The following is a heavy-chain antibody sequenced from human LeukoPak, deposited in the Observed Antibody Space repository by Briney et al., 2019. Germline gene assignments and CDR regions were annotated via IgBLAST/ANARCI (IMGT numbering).Heavy chain of an antibody. CDR2: IYTSGST. CDR1: GGSISSYY. D-gene: IGHD3-10*01. CDR3: ARSISGSRFDY. J-gene: IGHJ4*02. Sequence: PSETLSLTRTVSGGSISSYYWSWIRQPAGKGLEWIGRIYTSGSTNYNPSLKSRVTMSVDTSKNQFSPKLSSVTAADTAVCYCARSISGSRFDYWGQGTLVTVSS. V-gene: IGHV4-4*07.